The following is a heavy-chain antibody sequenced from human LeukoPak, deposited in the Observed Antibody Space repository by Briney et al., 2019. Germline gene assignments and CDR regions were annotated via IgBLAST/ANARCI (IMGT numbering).Heavy chain of an antibody. CDR1: GFTFSSYG. J-gene: IGHJ4*02. D-gene: IGHD6-13*01. V-gene: IGHV3-33*01. CDR2: IWYDGSNK. CDR3: ARDSSSSWYCGDY. Sequence: GGSLRLSCAASGFTFSSYGMHWVRQAPGKGLEWVAVIWYDGSNKYYADSVKGRFTISRDNSKNTLYLQMNSLRAEDTAVYYCARDSSSSWYCGDYWGQGTLVTVSS.